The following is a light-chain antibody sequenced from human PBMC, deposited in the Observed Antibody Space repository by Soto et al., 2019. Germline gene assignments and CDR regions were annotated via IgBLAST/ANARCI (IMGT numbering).Light chain of an antibody. CDR2: STS. CDR3: QQFGTSPS. Sequence: EVVLTQSPGTVSLSPGERASLSCSASQNVNSGFFTWYQQRPGQAPRLLIYSTSYRANGIPDRFSGSGSGTDFALTISRLEAEDFAVYYWQQFGTSPSFGQGTRVEIK. V-gene: IGKV3-20*01. CDR1: QNVNSGF. J-gene: IGKJ1*01.